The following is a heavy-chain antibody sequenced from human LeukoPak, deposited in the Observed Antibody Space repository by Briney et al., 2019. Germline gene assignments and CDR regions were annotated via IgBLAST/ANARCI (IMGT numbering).Heavy chain of an antibody. CDR3: AKAFSTTKKNKYQLLHPLYYFDY. CDR1: GFTFDDYA. V-gene: IGHV3-9*01. D-gene: IGHD2-2*02. J-gene: IGHJ4*02. Sequence: GGSLRLSCAASGFTFDDYAMHWVRQAPGKGLEWVSGISWNSGSIGYADSVEGRFTISRDNAKNSLYLQMNSLRAEDTALYYCAKAFSTTKKNKYQLLHPLYYFDYWGQGTLVTVSS. CDR2: ISWNSGSI.